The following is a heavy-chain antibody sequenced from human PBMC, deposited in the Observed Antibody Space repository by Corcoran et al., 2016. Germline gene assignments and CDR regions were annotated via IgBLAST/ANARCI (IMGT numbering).Heavy chain of an antibody. CDR1: GYTFTSYA. J-gene: IGHJ6*02. CDR3: ARVATVANPGWYYGMGV. V-gene: IGHV1-3*01. D-gene: IGHD4-17*01. CDR2: VNAGNGNT. Sequence: QVQLVQSGAEVKKPGASLKVSCKASGYTFTSYAMHWVRQAPGQRLEWMGWVNAGNGNTKYSQKFHGRVTITRNTSACTAYMELISLRSEDTALYYWARVATVANPGWYYGMGVWGQWTTVTV.